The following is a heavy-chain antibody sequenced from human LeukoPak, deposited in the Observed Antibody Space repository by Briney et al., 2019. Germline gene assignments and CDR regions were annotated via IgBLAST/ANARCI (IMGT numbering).Heavy chain of an antibody. CDR2: IYYTGST. CDR3: ARHRDTAMAPGNWFDP. D-gene: IGHD5-18*01. CDR1: GGSFSGYY. V-gene: IGHV4-34*01. J-gene: IGHJ5*02. Sequence: SETLSLTCAVYGGSFSGYYWSWIRQPPGKGLEWIGSIYYTGSTYYNPSLKSRVTISVDTSKNQFSLKLGSVTAADTAVYYCARHRDTAMAPGNWFDPWGQGTLVTVSS.